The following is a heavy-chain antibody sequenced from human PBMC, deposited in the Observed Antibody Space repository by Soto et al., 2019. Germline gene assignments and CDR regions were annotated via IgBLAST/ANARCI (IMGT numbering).Heavy chain of an antibody. CDR1: GFTFSSYG. Sequence: QVQLVESGGGVVQPGRSLRLSCAASGFTFSSYGMHWVRQAPGKGLEWVAVISYDGSNKYYADSVKGRFTISRDNSKNTLYLQMNRLRAEDTAVYYCAKREQQPDYWGQGTLVTVSS. CDR3: AKREQQPDY. J-gene: IGHJ4*02. V-gene: IGHV3-30*18. D-gene: IGHD6-13*01. CDR2: ISYDGSNK.